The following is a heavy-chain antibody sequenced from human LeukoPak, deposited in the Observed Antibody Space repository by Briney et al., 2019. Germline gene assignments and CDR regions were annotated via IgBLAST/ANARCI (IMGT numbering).Heavy chain of an antibody. CDR3: ARDLRFVAVAGPSWVY. J-gene: IGHJ4*02. D-gene: IGHD6-19*01. CDR2: IKEDGSER. V-gene: IGHV3-7*01. CDR1: GFPFDRYW. Sequence: PGGSLRLSCVASGFPFDRYWMSWVRLAPGKGLEWVANIKEDGSERYYVDSVKGRFTISRDNAKNSLYLQMNSLRAEDTAVYYCARDLRFVAVAGPSWVYWGQGTLVTVSS.